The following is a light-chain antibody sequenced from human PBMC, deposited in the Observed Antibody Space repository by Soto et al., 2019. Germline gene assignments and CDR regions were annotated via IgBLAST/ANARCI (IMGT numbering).Light chain of an antibody. Sequence: EIVLTQSPATLSVSPGERAALSCRASQSVSNNLAWYQQKPGQPPRLLIFGASTRATGIPARFSGSGSEAEFALTIGTLQSEDFAVYYCQQYSVWPLTFGGGTKVDIK. CDR1: QSVSNN. CDR2: GAS. J-gene: IGKJ4*01. V-gene: IGKV3D-15*01. CDR3: QQYSVWPLT.